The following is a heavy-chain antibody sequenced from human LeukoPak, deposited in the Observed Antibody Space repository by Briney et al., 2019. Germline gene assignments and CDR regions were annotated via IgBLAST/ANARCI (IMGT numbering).Heavy chain of an antibody. V-gene: IGHV3-23*01. D-gene: IGHD3-22*01. Sequence: PGGSLRLSCAASGFTFSSYAMSWVRQAPGEGLEWVSAISGSGGSTYYADSVKGRFTISRDNSKNTLYLQMNSLRAEDTAVYYCARSAMIVVVKDAFDIWGQGTMVTVSS. CDR1: GFTFSSYA. J-gene: IGHJ3*02. CDR2: ISGSGGST. CDR3: ARSAMIVVVKDAFDI.